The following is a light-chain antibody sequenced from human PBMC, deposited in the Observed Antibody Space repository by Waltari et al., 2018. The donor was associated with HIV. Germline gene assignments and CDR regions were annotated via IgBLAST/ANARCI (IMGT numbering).Light chain of an antibody. CDR2: GAS. V-gene: IGKV3-20*01. J-gene: IGKJ4*01. CDR1: QSVSSTY. CDR3: QQYGSSPLT. Sequence: EIVLTQSPGTLSLSSGERATLSCRASQSVSSTYLAWYQQKPGQTPRLLIYGASSRATGIPVRFSGSGSGTDFTLTISRLEPEDFAVYYCQQYGSSPLTFGGGTKVEIK.